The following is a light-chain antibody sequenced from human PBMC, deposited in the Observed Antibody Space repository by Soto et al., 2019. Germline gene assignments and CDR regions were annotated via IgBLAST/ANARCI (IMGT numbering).Light chain of an antibody. J-gene: IGKJ2*01. CDR1: QTVTGSY. V-gene: IGKV3-20*01. CDR3: QQCGPSLKYT. Sequence: DIVLTQSPGTLSLSPGERATLSCRASQTVTGSYLAWYQQKPGQAPRLLIYGASNRATGIPDRFSGSGSGTDFTLTISRLEPEDFAVYYCQQCGPSLKYTFGQGTTLEIK. CDR2: GAS.